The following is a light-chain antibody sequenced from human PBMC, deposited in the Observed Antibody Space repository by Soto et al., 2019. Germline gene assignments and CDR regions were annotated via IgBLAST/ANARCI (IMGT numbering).Light chain of an antibody. Sequence: IQMTQSPSSLSASVGDRVTITCRASQTIYRYLNWFQAKPGKAPKLLISGASNLHTGVPSRFSGSGSGTDFTLTISGLQPEDFATYYCQQSYTTPFLTFGGGTKVEVK. V-gene: IGKV1-39*01. CDR2: GAS. CDR1: QTIYRY. CDR3: QQSYTTPFLT. J-gene: IGKJ4*01.